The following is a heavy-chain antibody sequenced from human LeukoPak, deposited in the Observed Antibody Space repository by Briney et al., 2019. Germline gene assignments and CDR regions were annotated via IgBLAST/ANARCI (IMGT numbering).Heavy chain of an antibody. CDR3: AKDSLPGYSSSWNYFDY. CDR2: ISGSGGST. D-gene: IGHD6-13*01. Sequence: GGSLRLSCAVSGFTVSNNYMSWVRQAPGKGLEWVSAISGSGGSTYYADSVKGRFTISRDNSKNTLYLQMNSLRAEDTAVYYCAKDSLPGYSSSWNYFDYWGQGTLVTVSS. J-gene: IGHJ4*02. V-gene: IGHV3-23*01. CDR1: GFTVSNNY.